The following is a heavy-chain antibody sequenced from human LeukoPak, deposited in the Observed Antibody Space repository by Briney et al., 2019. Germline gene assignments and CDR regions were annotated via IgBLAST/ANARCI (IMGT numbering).Heavy chain of an antibody. CDR3: ARVRGYSSGWLRFDY. D-gene: IGHD6-19*01. CDR1: GFTFSSYA. V-gene: IGHV3-30-3*01. Sequence: GGSLRLSCAASGFTFSSYAMHWVRQAPGKGLEWVAVISYDGSNKYYADSVKGRFTISRDNSKNTLYLQMNSLRAEDTAVYYCARVRGYSSGWLRFDYWGQGTLVTVSS. J-gene: IGHJ4*02. CDR2: ISYDGSNK.